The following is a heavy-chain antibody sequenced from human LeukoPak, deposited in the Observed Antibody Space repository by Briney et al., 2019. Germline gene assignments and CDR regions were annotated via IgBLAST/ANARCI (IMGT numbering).Heavy chain of an antibody. D-gene: IGHD3-3*01. CDR3: AREGFTIFGPMN. CDR1: GYTISSSYY. CDR2: IYHSGST. Sequence: SSETLSLTCAVSGYTISSSYYWCWIRQPPGKGLEWIGSIYHSGSTYYNPSLKSRVTISVDTSKNQFSQKLSSVTAADTAVYYFAREGFTIFGPMNWVQGTLVTVSS. J-gene: IGHJ4*02. V-gene: IGHV4-38-2*02.